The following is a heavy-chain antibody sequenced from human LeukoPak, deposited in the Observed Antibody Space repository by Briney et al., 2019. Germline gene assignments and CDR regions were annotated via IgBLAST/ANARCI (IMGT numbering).Heavy chain of an antibody. CDR2: INHSGST. CDR3: ARAAGDYYDSSGYYQHAFDI. V-gene: IGHV4-34*01. D-gene: IGHD3-22*01. Sequence: PSETLSLTCAVYGGSFSGYYWSWIRQPPGKGLEWIGEINHSGSTNYNPFLKSRVTISVDTSKNQFSLKLSSVTAADTAVYYCARAAGDYYDSSGYYQHAFDIWGQGTMVTVSS. CDR1: GGSFSGYY. J-gene: IGHJ3*02.